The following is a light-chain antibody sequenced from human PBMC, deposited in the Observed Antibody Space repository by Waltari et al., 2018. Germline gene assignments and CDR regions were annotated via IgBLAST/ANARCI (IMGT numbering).Light chain of an antibody. Sequence: QSALTQPASVSGSPGQSITISCTGSSSDVGNFNLVSWYQLHPGKAPKLLIYEATKRPSGISNRFSGSKSGNTASLTISGLHAEDEADYYCCSYAGSSSPRRFGGGTKLSVL. J-gene: IGLJ3*02. CDR3: CSYAGSSSPRR. CDR2: EAT. CDR1: SSDVGNFNL. V-gene: IGLV2-23*01.